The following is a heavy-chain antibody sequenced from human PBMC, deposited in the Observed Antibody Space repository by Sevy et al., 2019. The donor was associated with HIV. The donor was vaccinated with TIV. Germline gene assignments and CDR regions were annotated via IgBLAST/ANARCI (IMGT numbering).Heavy chain of an antibody. D-gene: IGHD3-9*01. V-gene: IGHV3-15*01. CDR3: TTDLVLTGSNYFDY. CDR1: AFTFTNAW. CDR2: IKSETDGGTI. J-gene: IGHJ4*02. Sequence: GGSLRLSCVASAFTFTNAWMNWVRQAPGKGLEWVGRIKSETDGGTIDYAAPVKGRFIISRDDSKNTLYLQMNSLKSEDTAVYYCTTDLVLTGSNYFDYWGTGTLVTVSS.